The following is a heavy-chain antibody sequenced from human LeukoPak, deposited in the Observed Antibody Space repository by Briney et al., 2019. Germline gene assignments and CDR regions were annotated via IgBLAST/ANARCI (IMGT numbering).Heavy chain of an antibody. CDR1: GFTFSSYA. CDR2: ISSNGGST. D-gene: IGHD3-22*01. Sequence: PGGSLRLSCAASGFTFSSYAMHWVRQAPGKGLEYVSAISSNGGSTYYANSVKGRFTISRDNSKNTLYLQMGSLRAEDMAVYYCARGQFRLHSYDGSTFDYWGQGTLVSVSS. CDR3: ARGQFRLHSYDGSTFDY. V-gene: IGHV3-64*01. J-gene: IGHJ4*02.